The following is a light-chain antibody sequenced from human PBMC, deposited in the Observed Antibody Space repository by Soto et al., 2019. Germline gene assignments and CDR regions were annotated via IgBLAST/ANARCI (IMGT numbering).Light chain of an antibody. Sequence: EIVMTQSPATLSVSPGERATLSCRASQSISNSLAWYQQKPGQAPRLLIHGASTRATGIPARFSGSGSGTEFTLTISSLQSEDCAVYYCQQYNNWPPITFGQGTRLEIK. J-gene: IGKJ5*01. CDR3: QQYNNWPPIT. CDR1: QSISNS. V-gene: IGKV3-15*01. CDR2: GAS.